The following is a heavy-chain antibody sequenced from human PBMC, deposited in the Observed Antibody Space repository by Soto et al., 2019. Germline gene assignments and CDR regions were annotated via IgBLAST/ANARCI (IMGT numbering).Heavy chain of an antibody. CDR2: ISSGTTI. CDR3: ARDCGRCYSGFDS. Sequence: QVQLVESGGGLVKPGGSLRLSCAASGFTFSDYFMTWIRQAPGKGLEWVSYISSGTTIFYADSVQGRFTISRDNAKKSLYLEINSLRAEDTAVYYCARDCGRCYSGFDSWGQGTLVTVSS. V-gene: IGHV3-11*01. CDR1: GFTFSDYF. J-gene: IGHJ4*02. D-gene: IGHD2-15*01.